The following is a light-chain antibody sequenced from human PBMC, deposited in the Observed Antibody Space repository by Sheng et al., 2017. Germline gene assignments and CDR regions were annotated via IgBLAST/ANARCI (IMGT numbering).Light chain of an antibody. CDR1: QSVTNSY. J-gene: IGKJ4*01. CDR2: GAS. CDR3: QQRSNWPLT. V-gene: IGKV3D-20*02. Sequence: EIVLTQSPGTLSLSPGERATLSCRASQSVTNSYLTWYQQKPGQAPRLLIYGASSRATGIPARFSGSGSGTDFTLTISSLEPEDFAIYYCQQRSNWPLTFGGGTKVEIK.